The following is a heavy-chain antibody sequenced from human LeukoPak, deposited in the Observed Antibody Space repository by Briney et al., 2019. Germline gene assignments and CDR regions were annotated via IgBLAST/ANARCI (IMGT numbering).Heavy chain of an antibody. CDR3: ARYSGTYRDY. CDR2: ITSGSSYI. V-gene: IGHV3-21*01. D-gene: IGHD1-26*01. J-gene: IGHJ4*02. CDR1: GFSFSRYN. Sequence: PGGSLRLSCVASGFSFSRYNMNSVRQAPGKGLEWVPSITSGSSYIFYADSVKGRFTISRDNAKNSLYLQMSSLRAEDTAVYYCARYSGTYRDYWGQGTLVTVSS.